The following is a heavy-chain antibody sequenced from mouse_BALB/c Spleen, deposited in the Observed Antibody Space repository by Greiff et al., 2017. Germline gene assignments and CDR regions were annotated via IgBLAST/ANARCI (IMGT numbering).Heavy chain of an antibody. CDR1: GFSLTSYG. D-gene: IGHD2-1*01. Sequence: VQGVESGPGLVQPSQSLSITCTVSGFSLTSYGVHWVRQSPGKGLEWLGVIWSGGSTDYYAAFISRLSISKDNSKSQVFFKMNSLQADDTAIYYCARNWGNYVWAMDYWGQGTSVTVSS. V-gene: IGHV2-4-1*01. J-gene: IGHJ4*01. CDR3: ARNWGNYVWAMDY. CDR2: IWSGGST.